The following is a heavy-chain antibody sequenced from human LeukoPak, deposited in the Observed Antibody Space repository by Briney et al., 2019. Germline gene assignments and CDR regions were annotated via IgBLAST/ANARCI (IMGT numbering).Heavy chain of an antibody. CDR1: GYSYTTYW. D-gene: IGHD4/OR15-4a*01. CDR3: ALGRRGAAGAFDI. CDR2: IYHGDSAN. J-gene: IGHJ3*02. Sequence: GESLKISCKVSGYSYTTYWIGWVRQMRVKGLEWMGIIYHGDSANRCSPSLQGQVTISADKSISTAYLQWSSLKASDTAKYYCALGRRGAAGAFDIRGQGTLVTVSS. V-gene: IGHV5-51*01.